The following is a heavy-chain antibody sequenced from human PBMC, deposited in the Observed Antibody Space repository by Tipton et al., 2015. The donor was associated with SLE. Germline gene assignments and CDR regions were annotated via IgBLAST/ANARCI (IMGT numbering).Heavy chain of an antibody. Sequence: LVQPSQTLSLTCAISGDSVSSNSAAWNWIRQSPSRGLEWLGGTYYRSKWYNDYAVSVKSRITINPDTSKNQFSPQVNSVTPEDTAVYYCARLGPTGDLGDAFDIWGQGTMVTVSS. CDR2: TYYRSKWYN. D-gene: IGHD7-27*01. CDR1: GDSVSSNSAA. CDR3: ARLGPTGDLGDAFDI. V-gene: IGHV6-1*01. J-gene: IGHJ3*02.